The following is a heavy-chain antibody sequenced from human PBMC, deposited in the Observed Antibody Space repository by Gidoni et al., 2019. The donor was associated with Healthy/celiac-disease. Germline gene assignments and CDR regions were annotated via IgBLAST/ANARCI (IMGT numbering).Heavy chain of an antibody. Sequence: EVQLLESGGGWVQPGGSLRLSCAASGFTFSSYAMSWVRQAPGKGLEWVSAISGSGGSTYYADSVKGRFTISRDNSKNTLYLQMNSLRAEDTAVYYCAKDREYYPMIQGYWGQGTLVTVSS. CDR1: GFTFSSYA. CDR2: ISGSGGST. CDR3: AKDREYYPMIQGY. V-gene: IGHV3-23*01. J-gene: IGHJ4*02. D-gene: IGHD3-10*01.